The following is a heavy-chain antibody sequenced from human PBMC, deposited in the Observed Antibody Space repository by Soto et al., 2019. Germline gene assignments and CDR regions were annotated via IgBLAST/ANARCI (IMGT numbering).Heavy chain of an antibody. D-gene: IGHD6-13*01. Sequence: GASVKVSCKASGYDFTAYDINWVRQASGQGLEWMGWMNPINGAAGSARRFQGRVSMTRNTATGTAYLELTNLRSDDTAAYFCGRGPSPRAPAGGTPYYYAMDVWGQGTTVTVSS. CDR3: GRGPSPRAPAGGTPYYYAMDV. V-gene: IGHV1-8*02. CDR1: GYDFTAYD. CDR2: MNPINGAA. J-gene: IGHJ6*02.